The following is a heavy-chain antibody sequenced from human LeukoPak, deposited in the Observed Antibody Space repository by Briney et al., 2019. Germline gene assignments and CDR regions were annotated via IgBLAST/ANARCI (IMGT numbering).Heavy chain of an antibody. Sequence: SQTLSLTCTVSGGSISSGDYYWSWIRQPPGKGLEWIGYIYYSGSTYYNPSLKSRVTISVDTSKNQFSLKLSSVTAADTAVYYCARGLSYYYDSSGYYWYYFDYWGQGTLVTVSS. CDR1: GGSISSGDYY. J-gene: IGHJ4*02. CDR3: ARGLSYYYDSSGYYWYYFDY. CDR2: IYYSGST. D-gene: IGHD3-22*01. V-gene: IGHV4-30-4*01.